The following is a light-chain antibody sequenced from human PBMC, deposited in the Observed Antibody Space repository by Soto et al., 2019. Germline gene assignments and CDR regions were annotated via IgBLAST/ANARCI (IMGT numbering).Light chain of an antibody. J-gene: IGLJ2*01. Sequence: QSALTQPPSASGPPGQSVTISCTGMSSDVGGYNYVSWYQQHPGKAPKLMIYEVSKRPSGVPDRFSGSKSGNTASLTVSGLQAEDEADYYCSSYAGAISVVFGGGTKLTVL. CDR3: SSYAGAISVV. V-gene: IGLV2-8*01. CDR2: EVS. CDR1: SSDVGGYNY.